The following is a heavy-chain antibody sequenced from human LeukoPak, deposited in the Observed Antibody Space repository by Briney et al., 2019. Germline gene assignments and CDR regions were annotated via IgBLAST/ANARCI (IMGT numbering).Heavy chain of an antibody. CDR3: ARGDYGGDYFDY. J-gene: IGHJ4*02. Sequence: GGSLRLSCAASGFTFSSYAMSWVRQAPGKGLEWVSAISGSGGSTYYADSVKGRFTISRDNSKNTLYLQMNSLRAEDTAVYYCARGDYGGDYFDYWGQGTLVTVSS. V-gene: IGHV3-23*01. CDR2: ISGSGGST. D-gene: IGHD4-23*01. CDR1: GFTFSSYA.